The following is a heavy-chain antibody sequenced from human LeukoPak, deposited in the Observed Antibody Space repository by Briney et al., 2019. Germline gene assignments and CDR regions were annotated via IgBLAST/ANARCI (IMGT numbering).Heavy chain of an antibody. D-gene: IGHD3-10*01. J-gene: IGHJ4*02. V-gene: IGHV3-21*01. CDR2: ISSSNIYK. CDR1: GFTFNSFS. Sequence: GGSLRLSCAASGFTFNSFSMNWVRQAPGKGLEWVSSISSSNIYKYYSDSVKGRFTISRDNAKNSLYLQMNSLRADDTAVYYCARAPYYYYDSGSGTRVTGNPDYWGQGTLVTVSS. CDR3: ARAPYYYYDSGSGTRVTGNPDY.